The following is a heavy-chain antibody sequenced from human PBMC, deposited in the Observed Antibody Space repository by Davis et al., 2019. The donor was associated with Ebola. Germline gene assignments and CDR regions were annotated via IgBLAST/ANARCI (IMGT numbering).Heavy chain of an antibody. J-gene: IGHJ4*02. V-gene: IGHV3-73*01. CDR2: IRSKANSYAT. Sequence: GESLKISCAASGFTFSGSAMHWVRQASGKGLEWVGRIRSKANSYATAYAASVKGRFTISRDDSKNTAYLQMNGLKTEDTAVYYCTSEVGAIDYWGQGTLVTVSS. CDR3: TSEVGAIDY. CDR1: GFTFSGSA. D-gene: IGHD1-26*01.